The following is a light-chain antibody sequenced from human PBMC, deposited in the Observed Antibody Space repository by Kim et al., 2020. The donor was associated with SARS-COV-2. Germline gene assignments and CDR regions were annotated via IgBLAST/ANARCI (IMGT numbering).Light chain of an antibody. CDR1: SSNLGSHS. V-gene: IGLV1-44*01. Sequence: GQGVTISCSGSSSNLGSHSVNWYQQLPGTAPKLLIYDNDKRPSGTPDRFSGSKSGTSASLAISGLQSEDEADYYCAAWDDSLNDVVFGGGTQLTVL. CDR2: DND. J-gene: IGLJ2*01. CDR3: AAWDDSLNDVV.